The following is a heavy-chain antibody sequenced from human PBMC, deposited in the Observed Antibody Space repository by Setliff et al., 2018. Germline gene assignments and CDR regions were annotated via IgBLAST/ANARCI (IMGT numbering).Heavy chain of an antibody. V-gene: IGHV1-24*01. CDR2: FDPEDGET. CDR1: GYTLTELS. J-gene: IGHJ4*02. D-gene: IGHD6-13*01. CDR3: ARRGMSSSWFQGYFDY. Sequence: VKVSCKVSGYTLTELSMHWVRQAPGKGLEWMGGFDPEDGETIYAQKFQGRVTMTRDTSTSTVYMELSSLRSEDTAVYYCARRGMSSSWFQGYFDYWGQGTLVTVS.